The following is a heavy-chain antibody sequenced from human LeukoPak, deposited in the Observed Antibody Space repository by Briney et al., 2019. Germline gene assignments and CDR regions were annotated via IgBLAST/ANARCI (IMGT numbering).Heavy chain of an antibody. D-gene: IGHD2-2*01. J-gene: IGHJ4*02. CDR2: INHSGST. Sequence: SETLSLTCAVYGGSFSGYYWSWIRQPPGKGLEWIGEINHSGSTNYNPSLRSRVTISVDTSKNQFSLKLSSVTAADTAVYYCARGPPLSAIVVVPAAMGPFDYWGQGTLVTVSS. CDR1: GGSFSGYY. V-gene: IGHV4-34*01. CDR3: ARGPPLSAIVVVPAAMGPFDY.